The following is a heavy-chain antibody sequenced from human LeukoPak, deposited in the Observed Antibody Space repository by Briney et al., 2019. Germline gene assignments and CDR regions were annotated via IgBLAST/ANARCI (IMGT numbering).Heavy chain of an antibody. Sequence: ASETLSLTCAVYGGSFSGYYWSWIRQPPGKGLEWIGEINHSGSTNYNPSLKSRVTISVDTSKNQFSLKLSSVTAADTAVYYCAGISGSYYYYWGQGTLVTVSS. D-gene: IGHD1-26*01. CDR2: INHSGST. J-gene: IGHJ4*02. CDR3: AGISGSYYYY. V-gene: IGHV4-34*01. CDR1: GGSFSGYY.